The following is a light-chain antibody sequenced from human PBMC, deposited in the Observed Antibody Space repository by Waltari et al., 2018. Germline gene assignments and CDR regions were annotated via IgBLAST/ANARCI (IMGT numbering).Light chain of an antibody. V-gene: IGLV2-14*03. CDR2: DVA. J-gene: IGLJ2*01. CDR3: SSYSTTSAVV. Sequence: WNQHHPGKAPSRLIYDVAKRPSWVSDRFSGSKTSNTASLTIAGLRAEDEAFYYCSSYSTTSAVVFGGGTKMTVL.